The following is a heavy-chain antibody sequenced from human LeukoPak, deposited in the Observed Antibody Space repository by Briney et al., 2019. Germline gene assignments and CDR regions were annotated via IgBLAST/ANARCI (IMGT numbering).Heavy chain of an antibody. CDR3: AQSSDYYGSGSLQNWFDP. CDR2: ISYDGSNK. Sequence: GGSLRLSCAASGFTFSYYGMHWVRQAPGKGLEWVAVISYDGSNKYYADSVKGRFTISRDNSKNTLYLQMNSLRAEDTAVYYCAQSSDYYGSGSLQNWFDPWGREPWSPSPQ. J-gene: IGHJ5*02. D-gene: IGHD3-10*01. V-gene: IGHV3-30*18. CDR1: GFTFSYYG.